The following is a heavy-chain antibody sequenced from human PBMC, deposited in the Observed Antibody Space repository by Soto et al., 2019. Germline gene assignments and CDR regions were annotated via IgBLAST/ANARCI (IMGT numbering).Heavy chain of an antibody. J-gene: IGHJ6*02. D-gene: IGHD4-17*01. V-gene: IGHV5-10-1*01. CDR3: TTSGYYGMDV. Sequence: GESLKISCKGSGYSFTSYWISWVRQMPGKGLEWMGRIDPSDSYTNYSPSFQGHVTISADKSISTAYLQWSSLKASDTAMYYCTTSGYYGMDVWGQGTTVTVSS. CDR2: IDPSDSYT. CDR1: GYSFTSYW.